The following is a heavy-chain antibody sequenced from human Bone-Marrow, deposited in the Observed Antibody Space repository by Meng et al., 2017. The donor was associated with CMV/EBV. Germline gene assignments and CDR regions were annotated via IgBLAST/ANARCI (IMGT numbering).Heavy chain of an antibody. CDR3: ARDPSIFGVGTDY. V-gene: IGHV3-11*01. CDR2: ISSSGSTI. CDR1: GFTFSDYY. D-gene: IGHD3-3*01. Sequence: GESLKISCAASGFTFSDYYMNWIRQAPGKGLEWVSYISSSGSTIYYADSVKGRFTISRDNAKNSLYLQMNSLRAEDTAVYYCARDPSIFGVGTDYWGQGTLVTVPQ. J-gene: IGHJ4*02.